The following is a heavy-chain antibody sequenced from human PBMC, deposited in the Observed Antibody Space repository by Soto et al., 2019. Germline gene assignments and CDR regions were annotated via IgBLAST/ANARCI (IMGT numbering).Heavy chain of an antibody. CDR1: SGSISSSNW. D-gene: IGHD6-13*01. Sequence: PSETLSLTCAVSSGSISSSNWWSWGRQPPGKGLEWIGEINHSGSTNYNPSLKSRVTISVDTSKNQFSLKLSSVTAADTAVYYCARGVLPPYSSSWYVYYYYGMDVWGQGTTVTVSS. CDR3: ARGVLPPYSSSWYVYYYYGMDV. J-gene: IGHJ6*02. CDR2: INHSGST. V-gene: IGHV4-4*02.